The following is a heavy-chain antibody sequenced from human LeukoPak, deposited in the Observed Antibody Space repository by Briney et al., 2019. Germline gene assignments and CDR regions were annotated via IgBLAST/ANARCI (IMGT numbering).Heavy chain of an antibody. D-gene: IGHD1-26*01. Sequence: LGGSLRLSCAASGFTFSSYAMSWVRQVPGKGLEWVSVISGSGDNTYYADSVKGRFTISRDNSKNMLYLQMNSLRAEDTAVYYCARVPRYGGATFPFDYWGQGTLVTVSS. CDR2: ISGSGDNT. CDR3: ARVPRYGGATFPFDY. J-gene: IGHJ4*02. V-gene: IGHV3-23*01. CDR1: GFTFSSYA.